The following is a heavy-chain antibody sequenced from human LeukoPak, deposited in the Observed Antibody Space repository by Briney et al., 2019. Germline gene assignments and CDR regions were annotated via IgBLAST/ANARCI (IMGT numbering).Heavy chain of an antibody. Sequence: GGSLRLPCAASGFTFRTYAMNWVRQAPGKGLEWVAVISDDGSNKYYADSVKGRFTISRDNSKNTLYLQMNSLRAEDTAVYYCAKGPVRFYGDYSCCYFDYWGQGTLVTVSS. CDR1: GFTFRTYA. V-gene: IGHV3-30*04. J-gene: IGHJ4*02. D-gene: IGHD4-17*01. CDR2: ISDDGSNK. CDR3: AKGPVRFYGDYSCCYFDY.